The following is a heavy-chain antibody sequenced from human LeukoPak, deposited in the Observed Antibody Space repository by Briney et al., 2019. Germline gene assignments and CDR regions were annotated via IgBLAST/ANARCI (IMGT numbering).Heavy chain of an antibody. CDR2: MYFGGSS. V-gene: IGHV4-59*01. D-gene: IGHD5-18*01. CDR1: GGSISSYY. J-gene: IGHJ4*02. CDR3: TRASRGYSYGFAEY. Sequence: SETLSLTCTVSGGSISSYYWSWIRQPPGKGLEWIGYMYFGGSSNYNPSLKSRVTISVDTSKNQLSLNLNSVTAADAAVYYCTRASRGYSYGFAEYWGQGTLVTVSS.